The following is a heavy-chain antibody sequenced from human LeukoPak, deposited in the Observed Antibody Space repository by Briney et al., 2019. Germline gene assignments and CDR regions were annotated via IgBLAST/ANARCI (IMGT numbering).Heavy chain of an antibody. V-gene: IGHV3-23*01. J-gene: IGHJ4*02. CDR3: ASRDPCSGDVCYGLGY. CDR2: IAWTRDDT. Sequence: GGSLRLSCAASGFTISRNGMHWVRQAPGKGLEWVSGIAWTRDDTYYADSVKGRFTISRDSSKNTLYLQMNSLRGEDTATYYCASRDPCSGDVCYGLGYWGQGTLVTVST. D-gene: IGHD2-8*02. CDR1: GFTISRNG.